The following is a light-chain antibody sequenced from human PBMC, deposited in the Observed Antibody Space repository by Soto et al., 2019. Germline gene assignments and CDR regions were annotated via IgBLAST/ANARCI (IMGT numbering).Light chain of an antibody. Sequence: AIQLTQSPSSLSASVGDRVTITCRASQGISSALAWYQQKPGKAPKLLIYDASSLESGIPSRFSGSGSGTDFTLTISSLQPEDFATYYCEQFNSYPFTFGPGTKVYIK. CDR1: QGISSA. CDR3: EQFNSYPFT. J-gene: IGKJ3*01. CDR2: DAS. V-gene: IGKV1-13*02.